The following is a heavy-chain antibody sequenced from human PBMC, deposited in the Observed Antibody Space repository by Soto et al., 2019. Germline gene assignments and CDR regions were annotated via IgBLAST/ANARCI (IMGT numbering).Heavy chain of an antibody. CDR2: ISSGSSYI. V-gene: IGHV3-21*02. D-gene: IGHD3-16*01. CDR3: TRARVKIRGGYDPYCGMDG. J-gene: IGHJ6*02. CDR1: EFTFSVYS. Sequence: DVQLEESGGGLVKPGGSLRLSCVASEFTFSVYSMNWVRQAPGKGLEWVSSISSGSSYIYYADSVKGRFTISRDNDKSSLFLQMKSPRVADPAVYSCTRARVKIRGGYDPYCGMDGGGQGTTVNASS.